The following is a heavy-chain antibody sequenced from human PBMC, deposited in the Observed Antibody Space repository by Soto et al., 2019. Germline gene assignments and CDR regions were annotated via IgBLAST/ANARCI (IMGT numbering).Heavy chain of an antibody. CDR2: IFPGDSET. CDR1: GGSFASHW. Sequence: GDSLKISCKGSGGSFASHWIGWVRQTPGKGLEWMGSIFPGDSETRYSVAFRGQVTLSVDKSISTAYLQWSSLKASDTAMYYCARTESGYSYGFADVWGQGTTVTVS. V-gene: IGHV5-51*01. CDR3: ARTESGYSYGFADV. D-gene: IGHD5-18*01. J-gene: IGHJ6*02.